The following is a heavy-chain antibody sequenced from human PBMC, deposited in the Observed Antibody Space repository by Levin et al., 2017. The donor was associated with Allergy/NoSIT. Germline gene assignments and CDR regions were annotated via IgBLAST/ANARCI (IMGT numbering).Heavy chain of an antibody. Sequence: KVSCKGSGYSFTSYWIGWVRQMPGKGLEWMGIIYPGDSDTRYSPSFQGQVTISADKSISTAYLQWSSLKASDTAMYYCARQWVDIVVVPAASDAFDSWGQGTMVTVSS. CDR2: IYPGDSDT. CDR1: GYSFTSYW. V-gene: IGHV5-51*01. J-gene: IGHJ3*02. D-gene: IGHD2-2*01. CDR3: ARQWVDIVVVPAASDAFDS.